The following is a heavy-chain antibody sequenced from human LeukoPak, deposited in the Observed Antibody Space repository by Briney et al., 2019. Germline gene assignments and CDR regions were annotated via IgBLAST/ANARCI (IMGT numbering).Heavy chain of an antibody. Sequence: GGSLRLSFEVSGFTFTDFWMNWVRQAPGKGPEWVASIRQDGSEKTYVDSVKGRFTISRDNTKNSLSLQLNGLTAEDTAVYYCARDGTAPGLYFDLWGQGTLVTVSS. D-gene: IGHD6-13*01. CDR3: ARDGTAPGLYFDL. CDR1: GFTFTDFW. J-gene: IGHJ4*02. CDR2: IRQDGSEK. V-gene: IGHV3-7*01.